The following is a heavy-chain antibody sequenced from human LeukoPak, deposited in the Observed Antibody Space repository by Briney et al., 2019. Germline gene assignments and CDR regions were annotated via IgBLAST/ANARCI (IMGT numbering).Heavy chain of an antibody. J-gene: IGHJ6*02. V-gene: IGHV3-74*01. CDR3: ARGPNFQYYDSSGYYAD. Sequence: PGGSLRLSCAASGFTFSSYWMHWVRHAPGKGLVWVSRINSDGSSTNYADSVKGRFTISRDNAKNTLYLQMNSLRAEDTAVYYCARGPNFQYYDSSGYYADWGQGTTVTVSS. CDR1: GFTFSSYW. CDR2: INSDGSST. D-gene: IGHD3-22*01.